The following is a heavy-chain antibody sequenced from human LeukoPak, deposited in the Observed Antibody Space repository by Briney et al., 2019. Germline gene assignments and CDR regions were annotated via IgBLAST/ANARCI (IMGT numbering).Heavy chain of an antibody. CDR3: ARDGGYSSGWYEGRGSLDY. CDR2: IYYSGST. V-gene: IGHV4-39*07. CDR1: GGSISSSSYY. J-gene: IGHJ4*02. D-gene: IGHD6-19*01. Sequence: SETLSLTCTVSGGSISSSSYYWGWIRQPPGKGLEWIGSIYYSGSTYYNPSLKSRVTISVDTSKNQFSLKLSSVTAADTAVYYCARDGGYSSGWYEGRGSLDYWGQGTLVTVSS.